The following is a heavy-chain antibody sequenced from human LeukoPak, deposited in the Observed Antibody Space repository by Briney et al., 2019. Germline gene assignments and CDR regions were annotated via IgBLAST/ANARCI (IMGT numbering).Heavy chain of an antibody. CDR2: IIPIFGTA. CDR3: AREAADYSRDY. CDR1: GGTFSSYA. Sequence: SVKVSCKASGGTFSSYAISWARQAPRQGLEWMGGIIPIFGTANYAQKFQGRVTITTAESTSTAYMELSRLRSEDTAVYYSAREAADYSRDYWGQGTLFSVSS. J-gene: IGHJ4*02. V-gene: IGHV1-69*05. D-gene: IGHD5-12*01.